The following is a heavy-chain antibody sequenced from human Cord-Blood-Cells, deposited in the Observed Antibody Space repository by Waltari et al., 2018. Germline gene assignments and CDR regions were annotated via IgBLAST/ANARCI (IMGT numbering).Heavy chain of an antibody. CDR3: ATSKAHPQNDAFDI. CDR1: GGSISRGGSS. CDR2: IYHSGST. J-gene: IGHJ3*02. Sequence: QLQLQESGSGLVKPSQTLSLTCAVSGGSISRGGSSWSWIRQPPGKGLEWIGYIYHSGSTYYNPSLKSRVTISVDRSKNQFSLKLSSVTAADTAVYYCATSKAHPQNDAFDIWGQGTMVTVSS. V-gene: IGHV4-30-2*01.